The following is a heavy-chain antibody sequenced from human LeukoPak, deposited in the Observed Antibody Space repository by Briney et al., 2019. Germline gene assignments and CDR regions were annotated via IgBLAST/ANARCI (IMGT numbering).Heavy chain of an antibody. CDR2: ISGSGGST. V-gene: IGHV3-23*01. CDR1: GFTFSSYA. J-gene: IGHJ1*01. CDR3: AKDNSGSYYSEYFQY. D-gene: IGHD1-26*01. Sequence: PGGSLRLSCAASGFTFSSYAMSWVRQAPGKGLEWASAISGSGGSTYYADSVKGRFTISRDNSKNTLYLQMNSLRAEDTAVYYCAKDNSGSYYSEYFQYWGQGTLVTVSS.